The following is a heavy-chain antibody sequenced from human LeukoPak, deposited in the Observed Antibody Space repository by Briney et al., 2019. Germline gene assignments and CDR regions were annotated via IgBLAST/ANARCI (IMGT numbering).Heavy chain of an antibody. Sequence: GGSLRLSCAASGFTFSSYWMHWVRQAPGKGLVWVSRINSDGSSTSYADSVKGRFTISRDNAKNTLYLQMNSLRAEDTAVYYCARDEAPVPAVTYYSYYGMDVWGQGTTVTVSS. D-gene: IGHD2-2*01. CDR3: ARDEAPVPAVTYYSYYGMDV. V-gene: IGHV3-74*01. J-gene: IGHJ6*02. CDR1: GFTFSSYW. CDR2: INSDGSST.